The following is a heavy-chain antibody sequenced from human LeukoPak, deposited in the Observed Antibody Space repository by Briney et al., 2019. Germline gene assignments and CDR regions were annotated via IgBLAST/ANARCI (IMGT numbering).Heavy chain of an antibody. J-gene: IGHJ4*02. CDR3: AKASRGSGSYSFDY. CDR2: ISGSGAGA. CDR1: GFTFSSFA. Sequence: GGSLRLSCAASGFTFSSFAMSWVRQAPGKGLEWVSAISGSGAGADYADSVKGRFTISRDNSKNTLYLQMDGLRAEDTAVYHCAKASRGSGSYSFDYWGQGTLVTVSS. V-gene: IGHV3-23*01. D-gene: IGHD3-10*01.